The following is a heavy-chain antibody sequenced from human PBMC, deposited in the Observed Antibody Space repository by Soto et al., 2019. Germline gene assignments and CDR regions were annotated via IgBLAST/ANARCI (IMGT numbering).Heavy chain of an antibody. CDR3: ASYGYSYGWYFDL. CDR1: GFTFSDYY. Sequence: GSLRLSFAASGFTFSDYYMSWIRQAPGKGLEWVSYISSSSSYTNYADSVKGRFTISRDNAKNSLYLQMNSLRAEDTAVYYCASYGYSYGWYFDLWGRGTLVTVSS. CDR2: ISSSSSYT. D-gene: IGHD5-18*01. J-gene: IGHJ2*01. V-gene: IGHV3-11*06.